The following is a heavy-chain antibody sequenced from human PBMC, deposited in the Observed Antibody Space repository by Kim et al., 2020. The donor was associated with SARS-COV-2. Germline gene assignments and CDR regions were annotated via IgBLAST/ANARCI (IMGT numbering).Heavy chain of an antibody. Sequence: GGSLRLSCAASGFTFSNAWMSWVRQAPGKGLEWVGRIKSKTDGGTTDYAAPVKGRFTISRDDSKNTLYLQMNSLKTEDTAVYYCTTFTYYDILTGSVWGQGTLVTVSS. J-gene: IGHJ4*02. CDR2: IKSKTDGGTT. CDR3: TTFTYYDILTGSV. D-gene: IGHD3-9*01. V-gene: IGHV3-15*01. CDR1: GFTFSNAW.